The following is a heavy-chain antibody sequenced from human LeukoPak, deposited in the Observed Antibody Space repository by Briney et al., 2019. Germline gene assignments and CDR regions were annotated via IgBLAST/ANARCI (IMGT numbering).Heavy chain of an antibody. CDR3: ARDQGGYDYPPDY. J-gene: IGHJ4*02. CDR1: GFTFRSYW. CDR2: INQDGSVK. V-gene: IGHV3-7*04. D-gene: IGHD5-12*01. Sequence: GGSLRLSCAASGFTFRSYWMSWVRQAPGKGLDWVANINQDGSVKYYVDSVKGRFTISRDNAENSLYLQLNSLRAEDTAVYYCARDQGGYDYPPDYWGQGTLVTVSS.